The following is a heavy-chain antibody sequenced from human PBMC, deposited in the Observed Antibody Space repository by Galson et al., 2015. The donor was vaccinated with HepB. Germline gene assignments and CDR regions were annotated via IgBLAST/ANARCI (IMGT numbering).Heavy chain of an antibody. CDR2: ISFDGSNE. CDR1: GFTFRSYA. Sequence: SLRLSCAASGFTFRSYAMHWVRQAPDKGLEWVGVISFDGSNEDYADSVKGRFTISRDNDKNTLYLQMNSLRPEDTSVYYCVRDRRREAAADSDHWGQGTRVIVSS. D-gene: IGHD6-25*01. V-gene: IGHV3-30-3*01. CDR3: VRDRRREAAADSDH. J-gene: IGHJ4*02.